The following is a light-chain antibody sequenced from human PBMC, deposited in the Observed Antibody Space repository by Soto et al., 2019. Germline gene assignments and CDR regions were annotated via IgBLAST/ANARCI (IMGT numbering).Light chain of an antibody. CDR2: AAS. Sequence: DIQMTQSPSSLSASVGDRVTIICRASQGIGNYVGWYQQKPGKAPKRLIYAASILESGVPPRFSGSGSGTEFTLTISTLQPEDCAVYYCLQQSSYPQSFGGGTTVEIK. CDR1: QGIGNY. V-gene: IGKV1-17*01. J-gene: IGKJ4*01. CDR3: LQQSSYPQS.